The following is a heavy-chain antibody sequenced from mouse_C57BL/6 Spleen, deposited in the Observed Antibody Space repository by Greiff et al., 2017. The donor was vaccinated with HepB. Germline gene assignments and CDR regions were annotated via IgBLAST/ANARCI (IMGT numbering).Heavy chain of an antibody. J-gene: IGHJ4*01. CDR3: TTLDSSGPYYAMDY. CDR1: GFNIKDDY. V-gene: IGHV14-4*01. D-gene: IGHD3-2*02. Sequence: EVKLMESGAELVRPGASVKLSCTASGFNIKDDYMHWVKQRPEQGLEWIGWIDPENGDTEYASKFQGKATITADTSSNTAYLQLSSLTSEDTAVYYCTTLDSSGPYYAMDYWGQGTSVTVSS. CDR2: IDPENGDT.